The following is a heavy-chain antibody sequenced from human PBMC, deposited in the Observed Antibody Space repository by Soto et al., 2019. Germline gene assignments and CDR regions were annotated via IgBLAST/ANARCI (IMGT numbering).Heavy chain of an antibody. CDR1: GFTVSSNY. CDR3: ARVESIAALYGMDV. CDR2: IYSGGST. J-gene: IGHJ6*02. D-gene: IGHD6-6*01. Sequence: GGSLRLSCAASGFTVSSNYMSWVRQAPGKGLEWVSVIYSGGSTYYADSVKGRFTISRDNSKNTLYLQMNSLRAEDTAVYFCARVESIAALYGMDVWGQGTTVTVSS. V-gene: IGHV3-53*01.